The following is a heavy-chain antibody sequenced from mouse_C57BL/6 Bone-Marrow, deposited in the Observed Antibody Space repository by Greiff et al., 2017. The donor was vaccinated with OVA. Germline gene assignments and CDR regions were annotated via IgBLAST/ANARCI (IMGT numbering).Heavy chain of an antibody. CDR3: AILVPQTAQAVPYAMDY. CDR2: IHPSDSDT. Sequence: QVHVKQPGAELVKPGASVKVSCKASGYTFTSYWMHWVKQRPGQGLEWIGRIHPSDSDTNYNQKFKGKATLTVDKSSSTAYMQLSSLTSEDSAVYYCAILVPQTAQAVPYAMDYWGQGTSVTVSS. V-gene: IGHV1-74*01. D-gene: IGHD3-2*02. J-gene: IGHJ4*01. CDR1: GYTFTSYW.